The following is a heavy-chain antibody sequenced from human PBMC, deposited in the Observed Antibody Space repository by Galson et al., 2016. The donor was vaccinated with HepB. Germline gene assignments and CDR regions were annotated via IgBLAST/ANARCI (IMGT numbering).Heavy chain of an antibody. CDR3: ARAAGGVMGSYYFDY. J-gene: IGHJ4*02. CDR1: DFSFRSYA. Sequence: SLRLSCAASDFSFRSYAMAWVRQAPGKGLEWVSIITGGPGTTFYAASVKGRFSISRDNSKNTLHLQITGLRAEDTAVYYCARAAGGVMGSYYFDYWGQGTLVTVSS. D-gene: IGHD3-16*01. V-gene: IGHV3-23*01. CDR2: ITGGPGTT.